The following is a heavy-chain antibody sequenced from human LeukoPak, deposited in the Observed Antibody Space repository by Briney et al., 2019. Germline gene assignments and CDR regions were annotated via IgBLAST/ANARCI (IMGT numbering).Heavy chain of an antibody. CDR3: ARVGYCSSTSCYRD. V-gene: IGHV1-2*02. Sequence: GASVKVSCKASGYTFTGYYMHWVRQAPGQGLEWMGWVNPNSGGTNYAQKFQGRVTMTRDTSISTAYMELSRLRSDDTAVYYCARVGYCSSTSCYRDWGQGTLVTVSS. D-gene: IGHD2-2*03. CDR1: GYTFTGYY. J-gene: IGHJ4*02. CDR2: VNPNSGGT.